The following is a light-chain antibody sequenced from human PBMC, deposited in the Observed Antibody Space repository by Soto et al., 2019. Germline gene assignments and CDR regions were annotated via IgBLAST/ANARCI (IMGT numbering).Light chain of an antibody. J-gene: IGKJ5*01. CDR3: QQYNNWPPT. CDR1: QSSRIS. CDR2: DVS. Sequence: ETVMTQSPATLSVSPGERATLSCRANQSSRISLGWYQQKPGQAPMLLIYDVSTRATGVPARFSGSGSGTEFTLTISSPQSEDFAVYYCQQYNNWPPTFGQGTRLEIK. V-gene: IGKV3-15*01.